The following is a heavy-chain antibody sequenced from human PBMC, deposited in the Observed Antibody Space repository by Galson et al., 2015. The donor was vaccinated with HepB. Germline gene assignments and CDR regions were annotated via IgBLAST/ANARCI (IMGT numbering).Heavy chain of an antibody. CDR2: INHSGST. CDR3: ARKHGSGSYLSAFDI. CDR1: GGSFSGYY. Sequence: SETLSLTCAVYGGSFSGYYWGWIRQPPGKGLEWIGEINHSGSTNYNPSLKSRVTISVDTSKNQFSLKLSSVTAADTAVYYCARKHGSGSYLSAFDIWGQGTMVTVSS. J-gene: IGHJ3*02. D-gene: IGHD3-10*01. V-gene: IGHV4-34*01.